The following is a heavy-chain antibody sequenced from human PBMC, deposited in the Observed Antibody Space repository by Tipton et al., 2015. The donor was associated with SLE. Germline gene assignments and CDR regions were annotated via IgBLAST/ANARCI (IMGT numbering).Heavy chain of an antibody. V-gene: IGHV4-39*01. CDR1: GVSFRSTRYS. J-gene: IGHJ5*02. D-gene: IGHD3-16*01. CDR3: ARQGGRQWFDP. Sequence: LRLSCTVSGVSFRSTRYSWGWIRQPPGTGLEWIGTLYDGGSTHDNPSLRSRVTISVDTSKNQFSLKMTSVTAADTAVYYCARQGGRQWFDPWGQGTLVTVSS. CDR2: LYDGGST.